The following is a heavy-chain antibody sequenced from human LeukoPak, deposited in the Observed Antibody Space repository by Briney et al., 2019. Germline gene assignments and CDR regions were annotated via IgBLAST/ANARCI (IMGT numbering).Heavy chain of an antibody. V-gene: IGHV1-18*01. CDR1: GYTFTSYG. D-gene: IGHD3-22*01. CDR3: AKDIGYYDSSGYHPDS. CDR2: STAHNGKT. J-gene: IGHJ4*02. Sequence: GASVKVSCKASGYTFTSYGISWVRQAPGQGLEWMGWSTAHNGKTNYAQKLQGRVTMTTDTSTSTAYMELRSLRSDDTAVYYCAKDIGYYDSSGYHPDSWGQGTLVTVSS.